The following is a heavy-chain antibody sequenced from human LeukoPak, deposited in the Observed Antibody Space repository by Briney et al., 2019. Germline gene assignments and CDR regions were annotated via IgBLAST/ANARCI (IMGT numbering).Heavy chain of an antibody. V-gene: IGHV3-74*01. Sequence: GGSLRLSCAASGFTFSNYWMHWVRQAPGEGLVWVSRINSDGSDTSYADSVKGRFTVSRDNAKNTLYLEMNSLRTDDTAVYHCVVWITVAATDHWGQGTLVTVSS. CDR2: INSDGSDT. D-gene: IGHD6-19*01. CDR1: GFTFSNYW. CDR3: VVWITVAATDH. J-gene: IGHJ4*02.